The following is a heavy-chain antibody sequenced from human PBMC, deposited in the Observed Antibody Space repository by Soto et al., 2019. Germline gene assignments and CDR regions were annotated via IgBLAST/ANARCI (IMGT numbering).Heavy chain of an antibody. CDR2: ISSSSSYI. Sequence: SGGSLRLSCAASGFTLSSYSMNWVRQAPGKGLEWVSSISSSSSYIYYADSVKGRFTISRDNAKNSLYLQMNSLRAEDTAVYYCARELQLTGTTNNWFDPWGQGTLVTVSS. D-gene: IGHD1-20*01. V-gene: IGHV3-21*01. J-gene: IGHJ5*02. CDR1: GFTLSSYS. CDR3: ARELQLTGTTNNWFDP.